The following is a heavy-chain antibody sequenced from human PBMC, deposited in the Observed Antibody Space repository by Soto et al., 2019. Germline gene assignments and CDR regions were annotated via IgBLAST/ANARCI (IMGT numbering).Heavy chain of an antibody. J-gene: IGHJ4*02. CDR2: ISSTSSYT. V-gene: IGHV3-21*01. CDR3: ARDLALAGNY. CDR1: GFTFSSYA. D-gene: IGHD6-19*01. Sequence: GWYLRLSCAASGFTFSSYAMNWVRQTQEKGLEWVSSISSTSSYTHYSDSVKGRFTISRDNANNSLFLQMNSLRAEDTATYYCARDLALAGNYCGQGVMVTVSS.